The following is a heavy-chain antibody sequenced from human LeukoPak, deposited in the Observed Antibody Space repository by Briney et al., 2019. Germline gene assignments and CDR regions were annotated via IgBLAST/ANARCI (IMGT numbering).Heavy chain of an antibody. J-gene: IGHJ5*02. Sequence: GGSLRLSCAASGFTFSSYAMHWVRQAPGKGLEWVAVISYDGSNKYYADSVKGRFTISRDNSMNTLHLQMNSLRAEDTAVYYCARVGSSISRHWFDPWGQGTLVTVSS. CDR1: GFTFSSYA. V-gene: IGHV3-30-3*01. D-gene: IGHD6-13*01. CDR3: ARVGSSISRHWFDP. CDR2: ISYDGSNK.